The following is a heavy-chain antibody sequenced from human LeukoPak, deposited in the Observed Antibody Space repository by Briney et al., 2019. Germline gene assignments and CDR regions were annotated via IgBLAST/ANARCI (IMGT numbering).Heavy chain of an antibody. CDR1: GGSISSYC. Sequence: SETLSLTCTVSGGSISSYCWSWIRQPPGKGLEWIGYIYYSGSTNYNPSLKSRVTISVDTSKNQFSLKLSSVTAADTAVYYCARATNYYDSSALDYWGQGTLVTVSS. V-gene: IGHV4-59*01. CDR3: ARATNYYDSSALDY. CDR2: IYYSGST. D-gene: IGHD3-22*01. J-gene: IGHJ4*02.